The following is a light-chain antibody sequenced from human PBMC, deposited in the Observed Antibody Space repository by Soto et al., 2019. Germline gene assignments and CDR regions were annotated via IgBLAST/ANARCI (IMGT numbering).Light chain of an antibody. CDR2: AAS. J-gene: IGKJ1*01. Sequence: DIQMTQSPSTLSGSVGDRVTITCRASQSIRNFLNWYQQKPGKAPKVLIYAASSLQSGVPSRFSGSGSGTEFTLTISSLQPDDFATYYCQHYNSYSEAFGQGTKVDIK. CDR1: QSIRNF. V-gene: IGKV1-5*01. CDR3: QHYNSYSEA.